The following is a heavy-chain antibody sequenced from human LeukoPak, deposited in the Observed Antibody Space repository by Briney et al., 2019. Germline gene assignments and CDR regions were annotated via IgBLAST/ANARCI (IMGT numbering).Heavy chain of an antibody. CDR2: ISSGGSGT. J-gene: IGHJ4*02. CDR1: GFTFSSYC. V-gene: IGHV3-74*01. CDR3: AVPNALVGN. Sequence: GGSLRLSCAASGFTFSSYCMHWVRQAPGKGLVWVSRISSGGSGTNYADSVNGRFTISRVNARNTQYLQMNSMNTADDAEEYFAVPNALVGNWGQGTLVTVSS.